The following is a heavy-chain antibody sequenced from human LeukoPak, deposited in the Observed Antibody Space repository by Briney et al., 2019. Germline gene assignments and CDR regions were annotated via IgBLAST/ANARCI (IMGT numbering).Heavy chain of an antibody. CDR2: LSFDASGR. CDR3: ARDLQEISSFYFDY. CDR1: ELNFKTHA. Sequence: GGSLRLSCVVSELNFKTHAMHWVRQAPGKGLEWVAGLSFDASGRNYADSVRGRFTISRDNSKNTLYLQMHSLSPEDTAVYFCARDLQEISSFYFDYWGQGSLVTVSS. J-gene: IGHJ4*02. V-gene: IGHV3-30*04. D-gene: IGHD3-16*02.